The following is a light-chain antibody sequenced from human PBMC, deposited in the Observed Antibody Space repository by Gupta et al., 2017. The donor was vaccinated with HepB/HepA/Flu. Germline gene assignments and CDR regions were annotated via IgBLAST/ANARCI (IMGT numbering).Light chain of an antibody. J-gene: IGLJ2*01. CDR2: LNSDGSH. Sequence: QLVLTQSPPAPASLGAPVKLPCTLRSGHGSSAIAWHQQQPEKGPRYLMKLNSDGSHSKGDGIPDRFSGSSSGAERYLTISSLQSEDEAEYYCQTWGTGIDVVFGGGTKLTVL. CDR3: QTWGTGIDVV. V-gene: IGLV4-69*01. CDR1: SGHGSSA.